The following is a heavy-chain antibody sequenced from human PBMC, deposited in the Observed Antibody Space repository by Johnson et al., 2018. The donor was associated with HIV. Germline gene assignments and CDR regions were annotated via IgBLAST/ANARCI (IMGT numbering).Heavy chain of an antibody. V-gene: IGHV3-30*03. Sequence: QVQLVETGGGVVQPGKSLRLSCVASGFSFSSYGMHWVRQAPGKGLEWVALISYDGSNKYYADSVKGRFTISRDKAKNSLYPQMNSVRAEDTALYIWAGGGLGYKNIHDPFDIWGQGTMFTVSS. D-gene: IGHD3-10*01. CDR3: AGGGLGYKNIHDPFDI. J-gene: IGHJ3*02. CDR2: ISYDGSNK. CDR1: GFSFSSYG.